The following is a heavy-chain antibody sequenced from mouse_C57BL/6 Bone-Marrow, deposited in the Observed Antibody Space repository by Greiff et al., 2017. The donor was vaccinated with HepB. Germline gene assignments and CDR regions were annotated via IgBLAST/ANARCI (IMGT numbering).Heavy chain of an antibody. D-gene: IGHD2-3*01. V-gene: IGHV1-82*01. CDR3: ARRYDGPWFAY. CDR2: IYPGDGDT. CDR1: GYAFSSSW. J-gene: IGHJ3*01. Sequence: VQLQQSGPELVKPGASVKISCKASGYAFSSSWMNWVKQRPGKGLEWIGRIYPGDGDTNYNGKFKGKATLTADKSSSTAYMQLSSLTSEDSAVYFCARRYDGPWFAYWGQGTLVTVSA.